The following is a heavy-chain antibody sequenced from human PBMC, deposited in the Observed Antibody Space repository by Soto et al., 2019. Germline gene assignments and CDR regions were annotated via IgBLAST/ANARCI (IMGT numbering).Heavy chain of an antibody. D-gene: IGHD6-19*01. CDR2: TYYRSKWSN. CDR3: VSEKRTVPGTRGYFDY. Sequence: QLQLQQSGPGLVKPSQTLSLTCAISGDSVSNNIAAWSWIRQSPSRGLEWLGRTYYRSKWSNDYALFVESRVTINPDTSKNQFSLHLNSVTPEDTAVYYCVSEKRTVPGTRGYFDYWGPGTLVTVSS. J-gene: IGHJ4*02. CDR1: GDSVSNNIAA. V-gene: IGHV6-1*01.